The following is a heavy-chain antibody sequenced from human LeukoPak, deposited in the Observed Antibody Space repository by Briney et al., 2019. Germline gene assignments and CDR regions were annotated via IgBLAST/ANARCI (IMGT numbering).Heavy chain of an antibody. D-gene: IGHD2-2*02. CDR2: IYSSGDT. Sequence: SETLSLTCTVSGGSISSGDSSWSWIRQPPGKGLEWIGYIYSSGDTYYNPSLKSRVTISVDTSKNQFSLRLSSVTAADTAVYYCARTPGYCSGTSCYIGYWGQETLVTVSS. CDR3: ARTPGYCSGTSCYIGY. J-gene: IGHJ4*02. CDR1: GGSISSGDSS. V-gene: IGHV4-30-4*01.